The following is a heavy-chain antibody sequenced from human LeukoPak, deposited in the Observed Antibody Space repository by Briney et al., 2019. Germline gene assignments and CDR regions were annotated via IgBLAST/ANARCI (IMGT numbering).Heavy chain of an antibody. V-gene: IGHV3-30-3*01. Sequence: PGRSLRLSCAASGFTLSSYAMHWVRQAPGKGLEWVAVISYDGSNKYYADSVKGRFTISRDNSKNTLYLQMNSLRAEDTAVYYCARDSRSGLRDYYYGMDVWGQGTTVTVSS. CDR3: ARDSRSGLRDYYYGMDV. CDR1: GFTLSSYA. J-gene: IGHJ6*02. CDR2: ISYDGSNK. D-gene: IGHD6-25*01.